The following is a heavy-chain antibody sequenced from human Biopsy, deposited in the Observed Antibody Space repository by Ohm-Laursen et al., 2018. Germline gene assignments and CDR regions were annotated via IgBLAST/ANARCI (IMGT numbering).Heavy chain of an antibody. CDR3: AADSGSGSHFRFDY. V-gene: IGHV1-46*01. J-gene: IGHJ4*02. CDR1: GYTFTNYY. CDR2: INPSGSDA. D-gene: IGHD3-10*01. Sequence: SVKLSCKASGYTFTNYYMHWVRQAPGQGLEWMGIINPSGSDATYAQKFQGRVTMTRDTSTSTAYMDLSSLRSEDTAVYYCAADSGSGSHFRFDYWGQGALVSVSS.